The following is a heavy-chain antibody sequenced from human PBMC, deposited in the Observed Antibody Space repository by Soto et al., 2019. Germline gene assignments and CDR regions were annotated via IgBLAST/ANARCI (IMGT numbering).Heavy chain of an antibody. CDR2: ISFDGSNK. Sequence: VQLVESGGGVVQPGRSLRLSCAASGFTFSSYTMHWVRQAPGKGLEWVAVISFDGSNKYYADSVKGRFTISRVNSKHTLYLQMNSLRAEDTAVYFCARDFYDSSGYQVFDYWGQGTLVTVSS. CDR1: GFTFSSYT. J-gene: IGHJ4*02. D-gene: IGHD3-22*01. CDR3: ARDFYDSSGYQVFDY. V-gene: IGHV3-30-3*01.